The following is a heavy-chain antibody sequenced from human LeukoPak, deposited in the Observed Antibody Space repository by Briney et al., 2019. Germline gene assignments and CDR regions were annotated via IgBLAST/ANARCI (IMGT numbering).Heavy chain of an antibody. Sequence: ASVKVSCKASGYTFTGYYMHWVRQAPGRGLEWMGWINPNSGGTNYAQKFQGRVTMTRDTSISTAYMELSRLRSDDTAVYYCARVIAVAGTYYYYYYMDVWGKGTTVTVSS. J-gene: IGHJ6*03. CDR3: ARVIAVAGTYYYYYYMDV. D-gene: IGHD6-19*01. CDR1: GYTFTGYY. CDR2: INPNSGGT. V-gene: IGHV1-2*02.